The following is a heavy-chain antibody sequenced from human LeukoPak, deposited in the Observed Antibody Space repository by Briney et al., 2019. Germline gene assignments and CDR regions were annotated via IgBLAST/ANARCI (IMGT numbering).Heavy chain of an antibody. CDR1: GGSISTYY. CDR3: ARDGYSSGWYDY. D-gene: IGHD6-19*01. CDR2: IYDSGSP. Sequence: SETLSLTCTVSGGSISTYYWVWIRQPPGKGLEWIGHIYDSGSPTYKSSLKSRVTISVDTSKSQFSLRLTSETAADTAVYYCARDGYSSGWYDYWGQGTLVTVSS. J-gene: IGHJ4*02. V-gene: IGHV4-59*01.